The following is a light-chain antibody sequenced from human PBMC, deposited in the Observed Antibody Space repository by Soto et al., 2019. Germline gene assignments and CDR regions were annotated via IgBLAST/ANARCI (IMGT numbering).Light chain of an antibody. CDR2: GAS. J-gene: IGKJ2*01. V-gene: IGKV3-20*01. Sequence: EIVVTQSPGTLSLSPGERATLSCRASQSASSSFLAWFQQKPGQAPRLLIYGASSRATGIPDRFSGSGSGTDVTLTISRLQPEDFAVYYCQQYGSSPPYPFGQGTKLEMK. CDR3: QQYGSSPPYP. CDR1: QSASSSF.